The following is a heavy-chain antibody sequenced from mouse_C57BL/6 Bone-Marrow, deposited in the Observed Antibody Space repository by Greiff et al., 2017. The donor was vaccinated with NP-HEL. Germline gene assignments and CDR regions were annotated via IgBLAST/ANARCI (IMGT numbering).Heavy chain of an antibody. D-gene: IGHD1-1*01. V-gene: IGHV1-64*01. CDR1: GYTFTSYW. CDR2: IHPNSGST. CDR3: ARWGHYYGSNGMDY. J-gene: IGHJ4*01. Sequence: QVQLQQPGAELVKPGASVKLSCKASGYTFTSYWMHWVKQRPGQGLEWIGMIHPNSGSTNYNEKFKSKATLTVDKSSSTAYMQLSSLTSEDSAVYYCARWGHYYGSNGMDYWGQGTSVTVSS.